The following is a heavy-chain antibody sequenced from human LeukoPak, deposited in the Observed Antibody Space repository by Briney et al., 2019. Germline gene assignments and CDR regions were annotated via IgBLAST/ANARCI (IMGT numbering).Heavy chain of an antibody. CDR1: GFTFSSYS. V-gene: IGHV3-21*01. CDR3: ARDWRYYGSGTSNAYFDY. D-gene: IGHD3-10*01. J-gene: IGHJ4*02. Sequence: GGSLRLSCAASGFTFSSYSMNWVRQAPGKGLEWVSSISSSSSYIYYADSVKGRFTISRDNAKNSLYLQMNSLRAEDTAVYYCARDWRYYGSGTSNAYFDYWGQGTLVTDSS. CDR2: ISSSSSYI.